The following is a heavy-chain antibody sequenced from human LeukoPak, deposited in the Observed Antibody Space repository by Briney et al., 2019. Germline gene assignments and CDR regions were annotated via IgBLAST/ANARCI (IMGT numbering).Heavy chain of an antibody. CDR3: TTGPNLYYFDY. CDR1: SNDV. Sequence: GGSLRLSCAAFSNDVMSWVRQAPGKGLEWVSSISNIGGSTYYADSVKGRFTTSRDNSKNTVSLQMNSLRAEDTAVYYCTTGPNLYYFDYWGQGTLVTASS. J-gene: IGHJ4*02. CDR2: ISNIGGST. V-gene: IGHV3-23*01.